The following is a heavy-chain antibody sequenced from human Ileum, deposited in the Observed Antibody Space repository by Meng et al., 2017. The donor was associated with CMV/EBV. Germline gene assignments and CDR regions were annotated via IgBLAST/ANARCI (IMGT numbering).Heavy chain of an antibody. D-gene: IGHD6-6*01. Sequence: GESLKISCAASEFTFSTYSMNWVRQAPGKGLEWVSYISTSTATIYYTDSVKGRFTISRDNAKNSLYLQMHSLRAEDTAVYYCDASDYWGQGTQVTVSS. J-gene: IGHJ4*02. CDR3: DASDY. CDR2: ISTSTATI. CDR1: EFTFSTYS. V-gene: IGHV3-48*04.